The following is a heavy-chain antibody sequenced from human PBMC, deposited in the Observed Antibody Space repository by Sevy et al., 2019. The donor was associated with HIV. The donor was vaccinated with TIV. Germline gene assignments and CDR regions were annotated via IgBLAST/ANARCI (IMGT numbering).Heavy chain of an antibody. D-gene: IGHD6-19*01. Sequence: SETLSLTCTVSGGSISNTNYYWGWIRQPPGKGLQWIGTIHYSGSTYYNPSLKSRVSISVDTSKNQFSLKLSSVTAADTAVYYCARISWYSSGWLSFDSWGQGTLVTVSS. CDR2: IHYSGST. CDR3: ARISWYSSGWLSFDS. V-gene: IGHV4-39*01. J-gene: IGHJ5*01. CDR1: GGSISNTNYY.